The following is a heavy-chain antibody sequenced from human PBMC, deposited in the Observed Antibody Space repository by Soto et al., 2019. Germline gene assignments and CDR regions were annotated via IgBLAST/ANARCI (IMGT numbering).Heavy chain of an antibody. J-gene: IGHJ3*02. CDR3: AKGRKRIAAPEYHAFDI. D-gene: IGHD6-6*01. V-gene: IGHV1-69*13. CDR1: GGTFSSYA. CDR2: IIPIFGTA. Sequence: SVKVSCKASGGTFSSYAISWVRQAPGQGLEWMGGIIPIFGTANYAQKFQGRVTITADESTSTAYMELSSLRAEDTALYYCAKGRKRIAAPEYHAFDIWGQGTMVTVSS.